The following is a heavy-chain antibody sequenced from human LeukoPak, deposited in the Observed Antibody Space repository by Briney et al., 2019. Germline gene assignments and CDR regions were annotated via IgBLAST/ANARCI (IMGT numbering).Heavy chain of an antibody. V-gene: IGHV3-23*01. Sequence: PGGSLRLSCAASGFTFSSYATSWVRQAPGKGLEWVSAISGSGGSTYYADSVKGRFTISRDNSKNTLYLQMNSLRAEDTAVYYCAESIPTYYYDSSGYYYVYWGQGTLVTVSS. CDR1: GFTFSSYA. D-gene: IGHD3-22*01. J-gene: IGHJ4*02. CDR3: AESIPTYYYDSSGYYYVY. CDR2: ISGSGGST.